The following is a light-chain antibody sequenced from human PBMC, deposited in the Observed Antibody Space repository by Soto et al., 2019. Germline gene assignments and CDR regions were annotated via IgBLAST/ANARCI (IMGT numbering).Light chain of an antibody. V-gene: IGKV1-39*01. CDR1: QSISSY. CDR2: GAS. J-gene: IGKJ5*01. CDR3: QQSYSTIT. Sequence: DIQMTQSPSTLSTSVGDRVTITCRASQSISSYLNWYQQKPGKAPKLLIYGASGLQSGVPSRFSGSGSGTDFTLTISSLQPEDFATYYCQQSYSTITFGQGTRLEIK.